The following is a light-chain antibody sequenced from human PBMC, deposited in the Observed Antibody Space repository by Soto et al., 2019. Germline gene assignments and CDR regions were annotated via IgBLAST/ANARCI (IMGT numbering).Light chain of an antibody. CDR2: AAS. CDR1: QGISSY. Sequence: DIQLTQSPSFLSASVGDRVTITCRASQGISSYLAWYQQIPGKAPNLLIYAASTLQSGVPSRFSGSGSGTEFTLTITSLHPEFFATYYCHQINWYPHTFGQGTRLEIK. CDR3: HQINWYPHT. J-gene: IGKJ5*01. V-gene: IGKV1-9*01.